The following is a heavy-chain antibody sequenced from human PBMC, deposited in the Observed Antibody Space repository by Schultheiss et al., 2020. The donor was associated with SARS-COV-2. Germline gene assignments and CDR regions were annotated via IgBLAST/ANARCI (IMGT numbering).Heavy chain of an antibody. J-gene: IGHJ1*01. CDR3: ASPATGTEQWLVPSQSFQH. CDR1: GGSISSGGYS. D-gene: IGHD6-19*01. CDR2: IYYSGST. Sequence: SETLSLTCTVSGGSISSGGYSWSWIRQPPGKGLEWIGYIYYSGSTNYNPSLKSRVTISVDTSKNQFSLKLSSVTAADTAVYYCASPATGTEQWLVPSQSFQHWGQGTLVTVSS. V-gene: IGHV4-61*08.